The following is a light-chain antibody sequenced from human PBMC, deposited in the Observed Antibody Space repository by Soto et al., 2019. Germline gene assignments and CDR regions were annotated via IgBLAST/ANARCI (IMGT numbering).Light chain of an antibody. CDR1: QSVSSS. V-gene: IGKV3-11*01. CDR3: QQRSSWHT. Sequence: EIVLTQSPATLSLSLGERATLSCRASQSVSSSLAWYQQKPGQAPRLLIYDASNRATGIPARFSGSGSGTGFTLTISSLEPEDFAVYYCQQRSSWHTFGQGTKLEI. J-gene: IGKJ2*01. CDR2: DAS.